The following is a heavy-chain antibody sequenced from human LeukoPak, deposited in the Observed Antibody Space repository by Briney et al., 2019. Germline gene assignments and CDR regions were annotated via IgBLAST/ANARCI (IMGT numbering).Heavy chain of an antibody. D-gene: IGHD2-15*01. Sequence: GASVKVSCKASGGTFSSYAISWVRQAPGQGLEWMGRMNPNSGNTGYAQKFQGRVTMTRNTSISTAYMELSSLRSEDTAVYYCARGDIVVVVAASYYYGMGVWGQGTTVTVSS. J-gene: IGHJ6*02. V-gene: IGHV1-8*02. CDR1: GGTFSSYA. CDR2: MNPNSGNT. CDR3: ARGDIVVVVAASYYYGMGV.